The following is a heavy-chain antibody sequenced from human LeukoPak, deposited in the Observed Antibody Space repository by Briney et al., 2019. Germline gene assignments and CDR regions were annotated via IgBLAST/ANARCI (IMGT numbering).Heavy chain of an antibody. D-gene: IGHD1-26*01. J-gene: IGHJ4*02. Sequence: GGSLRLSCAASGFTFSTYAMSWVRQAPGKGLEWVSAITGSGDSPYYADSVKGRFTISRDNSKNTLFLQMNNLRAEDTAVYYCAKDSGRSHRYYFDYWGQGTLVTVPS. CDR2: ITGSGDSP. CDR3: AKDSGRSHRYYFDY. V-gene: IGHV3-23*01. CDR1: GFTFSTYA.